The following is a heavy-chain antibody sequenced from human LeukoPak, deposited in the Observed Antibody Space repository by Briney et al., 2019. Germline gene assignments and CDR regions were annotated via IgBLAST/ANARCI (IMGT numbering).Heavy chain of an antibody. CDR2: IYHSGST. V-gene: IGHV4-38-2*01. CDR3: ARPHCSSTSCYLYIDY. CDR1: GYSISSGYY. Sequence: SETLSLTCAVSGYSISSGYYWGWIRQPPGKGLEWIGSIYHSGSTYYNPSLKSRVTISVDTSKNQFSLKLSSVTAADTAVYYCARPHCSSTSCYLYIDYWGQGTLVTVSS. J-gene: IGHJ4*02. D-gene: IGHD2-2*01.